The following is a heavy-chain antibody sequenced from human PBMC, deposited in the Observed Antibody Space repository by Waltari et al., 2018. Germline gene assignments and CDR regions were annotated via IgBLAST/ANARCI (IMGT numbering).Heavy chain of an antibody. CDR3: AFSHYYDSSGHYGLYFDY. CDR2: TIPIFGTA. Sequence: QVQLVQSGAEVKKPGSSVKVSCKASGGTFSSYAISWVRQAPGQGLEWMGGTIPIFGTANYAQKFQGRVTITTDESTSTAYMELSSLRSEDTAVYYCAFSHYYDSSGHYGLYFDYWGQGTLVTVSS. D-gene: IGHD3-22*01. J-gene: IGHJ4*02. CDR1: GGTFSSYA. V-gene: IGHV1-69*05.